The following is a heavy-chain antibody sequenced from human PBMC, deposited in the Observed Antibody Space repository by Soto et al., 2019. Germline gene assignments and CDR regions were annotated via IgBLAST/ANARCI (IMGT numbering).Heavy chain of an antibody. Sequence: QVQLVQSGAVVKKPGSSVKVSCKASGCTLSSYTISWVRQAPGQGLEWIGRIIPILGIAYYAQKFQGSVKITSEESTSTSCMELSSLSSEDTAVYYGARNADGEGGYYWGKGTLVTVSS. CDR1: GCTLSSYT. CDR3: ARNADGEGGYY. J-gene: IGHJ4*02. CDR2: IIPILGIA. V-gene: IGHV1-69*02. D-gene: IGHD4-17*01.